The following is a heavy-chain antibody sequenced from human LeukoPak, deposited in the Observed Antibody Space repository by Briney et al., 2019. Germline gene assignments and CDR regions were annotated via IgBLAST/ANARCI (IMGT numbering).Heavy chain of an antibody. J-gene: IGHJ4*02. Sequence: GGSLRLSCAASGLTFSNYAMSWVRQAPGEGLEWVSAISGSGFSTYYADSVKGRFTISRDNSKNTLYLQMNSLRAEDTAVYYCAKDSKDTTMVQGGIDFWGRGTLVTVSS. CDR2: ISGSGFST. CDR3: AKDSKDTTMVQGGIDF. V-gene: IGHV3-23*01. CDR1: GLTFSNYA. D-gene: IGHD3-10*01.